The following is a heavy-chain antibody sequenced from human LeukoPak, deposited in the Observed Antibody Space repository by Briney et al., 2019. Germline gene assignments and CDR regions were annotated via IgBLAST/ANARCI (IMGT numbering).Heavy chain of an antibody. CDR2: IYYIGTT. CDR1: GGSISSSNW. J-gene: IGHJ4*02. CDR3: ARYGGNAHDY. D-gene: IGHD4-23*01. V-gene: IGHV4-4*02. Sequence: SETLSLTCAVSGGSISSSNWWSWVRQPPGKGLEWIGHIYYIGTTYYNPSLKSRVTISVDTSKKQFSLKLSSVTAADTAVYYCARYGGNAHDYWGQGTLVTVSS.